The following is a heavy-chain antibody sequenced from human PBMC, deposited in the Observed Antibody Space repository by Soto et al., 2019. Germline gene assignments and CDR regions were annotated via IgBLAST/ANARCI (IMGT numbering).Heavy chain of an antibody. CDR2: ISKSGDST. D-gene: IGHD3-10*01. CDR3: AKGSFGFDY. CDR1: GVTFTSYA. Sequence: GGSLRLSCAASGVTFTSYAMAWVRQVPGEGLQWVSSISKSGDSTYYADSVKGRFTTSRDNSKNTLYLQMNSLRAEDTAIYYCAKGSFGFDYWGQGTLVTVSS. J-gene: IGHJ4*02. V-gene: IGHV3-23*01.